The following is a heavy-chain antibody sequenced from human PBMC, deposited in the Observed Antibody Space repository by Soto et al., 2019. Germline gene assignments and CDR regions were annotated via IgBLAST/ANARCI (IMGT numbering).Heavy chain of an antibody. J-gene: IGHJ4*02. CDR3: ARDGEIVVANPPTGAIFVGY. CDR2: ISSSSSYI. V-gene: IGHV3-21*01. Sequence: GGSLRLSCAASGFTFSSYSMNWVRQAPGKGLEWVSPISSSSSYIYYADSVKGRFTISRDNAKNSLYLQMNSLRAEDTAVYYCARDGEIVVANPPTGAIFVGYWGQGTLVTVSS. D-gene: IGHD3-22*01. CDR1: GFTFSSYS.